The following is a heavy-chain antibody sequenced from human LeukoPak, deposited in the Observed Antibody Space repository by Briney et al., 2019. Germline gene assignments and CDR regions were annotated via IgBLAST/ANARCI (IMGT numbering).Heavy chain of an antibody. CDR3: ATTPRYYDFWSGYYWRSDGMDV. V-gene: IGHV4-59*01. CDR1: GGSISSYY. D-gene: IGHD3-3*01. J-gene: IGHJ6*02. Sequence: SETLSLTCTVSGGSISSYYWSWIRQPPGKGLEWIGYIYYSGSTNYNPSLKSRVTISVDTSKNQFSLKLSSVTAADTAVYYCATTPRYYDFWSGYYWRSDGMDVWGQGTTVTVSS. CDR2: IYYSGST.